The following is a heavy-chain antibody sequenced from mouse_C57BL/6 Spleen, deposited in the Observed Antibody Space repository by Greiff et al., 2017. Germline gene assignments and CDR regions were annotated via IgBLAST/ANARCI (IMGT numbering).Heavy chain of an antibody. CDR2: LDPEDGET. CDR3: ARLHYGSSYRYFDV. Sequence: VQLQQSGAELVKPGASVKLSCTASGFNIKDYYMHWVKQRTEQGLEWIGRLDPEDGETKYAQKLQGKDTITADTSSNPAYLQLSILTSEDTAVYYCARLHYGSSYRYFDVWGTGTTVTVSS. V-gene: IGHV14-2*01. J-gene: IGHJ1*03. D-gene: IGHD1-1*01. CDR1: GFNIKDYY.